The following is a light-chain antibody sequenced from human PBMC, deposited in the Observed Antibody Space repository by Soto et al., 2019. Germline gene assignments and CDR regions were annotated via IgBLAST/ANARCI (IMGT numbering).Light chain of an antibody. V-gene: IGKV4-1*01. CDR2: WAS. J-gene: IGKJ2*01. CDR3: QQYYSIPPT. Sequence: DIVMTQSPDSLAVSLGERATFTCKSSQSVLYSSKNKSYLAWYQQKPGQPPKLLIYWASTRESGVPDRFSGSGSGTDFTLTITSLQAEDVAVYYCQQYYSIPPTFGQGTKVEIK. CDR1: QSVLYSSKNKSY.